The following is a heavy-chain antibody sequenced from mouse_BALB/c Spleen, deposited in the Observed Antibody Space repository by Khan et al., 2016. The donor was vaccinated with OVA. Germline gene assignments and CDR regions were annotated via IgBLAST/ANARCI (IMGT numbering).Heavy chain of an antibody. CDR2: INTYYGDA. Sequence: LEESGAELVRPGVSVKISCKGSGYTFTDFTMHWVKQSLAKSLEWIGVINTYYGDATYNQKFKGKATMTVDKSSSTVYMELARLTSEDSAILYWERGGGGTRFAYWGQGTLVTVSA. D-gene: IGHD1-3*01. CDR3: ERGGGGTRFAY. J-gene: IGHJ3*01. V-gene: IGHV1S137*01. CDR1: GYTFTDFT.